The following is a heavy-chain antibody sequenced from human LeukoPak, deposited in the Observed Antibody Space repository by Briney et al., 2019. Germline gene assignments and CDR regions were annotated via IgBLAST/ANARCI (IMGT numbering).Heavy chain of an antibody. Sequence: PSETLSLTCAVSGASISNGGYFWSWIRQPPGRGLEWIGYIYSSGSTYYNPSLKSRVTLSVDRSKSQFSLRLSSVTAADTAVYYCARDVRNGPSNWFDPWGQGTLVTVSS. CDR2: IYSSGST. CDR1: GASISNGGYF. CDR3: ARDVRNGPSNWFDP. V-gene: IGHV4-30-2*01. J-gene: IGHJ5*02. D-gene: IGHD1-1*01.